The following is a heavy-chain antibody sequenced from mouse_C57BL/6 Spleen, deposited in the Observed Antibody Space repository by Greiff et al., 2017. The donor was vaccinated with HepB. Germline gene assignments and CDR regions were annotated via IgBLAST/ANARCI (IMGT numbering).Heavy chain of an antibody. CDR1: GYTFTDYN. CDR2: INPNNGGT. CDR3: ASPSFITTVVAHYAMDY. D-gene: IGHD1-1*01. J-gene: IGHJ4*01. V-gene: IGHV1-22*01. Sequence: EVKLVESGPELVKPGASVKMSCKASGYTFTDYNMHWVKQSHGKSLEWIGYINPNNGGTSYNQKFKGKATLTVNKSSSTAYMELRSLTSEDSAVYYCASPSFITTVVAHYAMDYWGQGTSVTVSS.